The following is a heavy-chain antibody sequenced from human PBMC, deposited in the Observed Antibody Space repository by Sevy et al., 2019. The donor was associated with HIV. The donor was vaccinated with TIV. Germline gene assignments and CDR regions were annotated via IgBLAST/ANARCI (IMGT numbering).Heavy chain of an antibody. J-gene: IGHJ6*02. CDR2: IKRDGSEK. CDR1: GFTFSNYW. V-gene: IGHV3-7*03. D-gene: IGHD2-15*01. CDR3: ARDCRVATCLWGLDV. Sequence: GGSLRLSCAASGFTFSNYWMSWVHQAPGKGLEWVANIKRDGSEKYYVASVKGRFNISRDNAKTSLYLQMNSLRAEDTAVYYCARDCRVATCLWGLDVWGQGTTVTVSS.